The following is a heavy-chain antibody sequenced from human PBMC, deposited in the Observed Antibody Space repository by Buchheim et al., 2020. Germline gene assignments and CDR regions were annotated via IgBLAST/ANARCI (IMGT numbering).Heavy chain of an antibody. Sequence: EVQLVESGGGLVQPGGSLRLSCAASGFTFSSYWMHWVRQAPGKGPVWVSHINSDGSSTTYAHSVKGRFTISRDKAKSTLYLQMNSLRGEDTAVYYCARGAYSFVEIDAFDMWGQGT. V-gene: IGHV3-74*03. CDR2: INSDGSST. CDR1: GFTFSSYW. CDR3: ARGAYSFVEIDAFDM. D-gene: IGHD3-16*01. J-gene: IGHJ3*02.